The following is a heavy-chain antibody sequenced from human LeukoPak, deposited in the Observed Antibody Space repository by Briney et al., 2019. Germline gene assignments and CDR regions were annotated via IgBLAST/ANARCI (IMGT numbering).Heavy chain of an antibody. V-gene: IGHV1-18*01. Sequence: ASVKVSCKASGYTFTSYGISWVRQAPGQGLEWMGWISAYNGNTNYAQKLQGRVTMTTDTSTSTAYMELSSLRSEDTAVYYCARVFRDSTPLRQGYYYYYMDVWGKGTTVTVSS. CDR3: ARVFRDSTPLRQGYYYYYMDV. CDR1: GYTFTSYG. CDR2: ISAYNGNT. J-gene: IGHJ6*03. D-gene: IGHD3-3*01.